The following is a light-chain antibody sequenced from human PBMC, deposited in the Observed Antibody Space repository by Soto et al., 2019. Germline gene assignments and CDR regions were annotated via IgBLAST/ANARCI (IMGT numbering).Light chain of an antibody. V-gene: IGLV1-40*01. CDR2: SNN. Sequence: QSVLTQPPSVSGAPGQTVTMSCTGSSSNFGAGYDVHWYQQLPGTAPKLLFYSNNQRPSGVPDRFSGSKSGTSASLAISGLQSEDEADYYCAAWDDSLNGLVFGGGTKLTVL. J-gene: IGLJ3*02. CDR1: SSNFGAGYD. CDR3: AAWDDSLNGLV.